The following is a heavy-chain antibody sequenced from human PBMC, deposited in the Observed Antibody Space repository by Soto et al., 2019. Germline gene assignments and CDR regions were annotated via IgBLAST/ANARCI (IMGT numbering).Heavy chain of an antibody. Sequence: MQLEQSGPEVKKPGTSVKVSCKASGFTFTSSAFQWVRQARGQRLEWIGWIAVGSGYTNYAQRFQDRVTLTRDMSTATTYMELSRLTSEDTAIYYCAADATACQKMVPSDYWGQGTLVTVSS. CDR3: AADATACQKMVPSDY. J-gene: IGHJ4*02. D-gene: IGHD2-8*01. CDR1: GFTFTSSA. V-gene: IGHV1-58*01. CDR2: IAVGSGYT.